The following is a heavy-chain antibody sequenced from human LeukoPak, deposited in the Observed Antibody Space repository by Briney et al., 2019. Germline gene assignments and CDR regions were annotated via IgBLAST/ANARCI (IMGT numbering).Heavy chain of an antibody. D-gene: IGHD2-2*02. Sequence: SETLSLTCAVYGGSFSGYYWSWIRQPPGKGLEWIGEINHSGSTNYNPSLKSRVTISVDTSKNQSSLKLSSVTAADTAVYYCARDTPLGYCSSTSCYNYYYYYMDVWGKGTTVTVSS. J-gene: IGHJ6*03. CDR3: ARDTPLGYCSSTSCYNYYYYYMDV. V-gene: IGHV4-34*01. CDR2: INHSGST. CDR1: GGSFSGYY.